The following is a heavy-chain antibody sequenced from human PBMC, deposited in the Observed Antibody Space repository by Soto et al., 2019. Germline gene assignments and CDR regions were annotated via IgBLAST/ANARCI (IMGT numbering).Heavy chain of an antibody. CDR3: ARVHKNWFDS. CDR1: GYNFTAFW. Sequence: PGPSLTISCEGSGYNFTAFWIPRVRQMPGKGLEWLGKIDPSDSYTNYSPSFEGHVTISTDNSITTAYLQWSSLRASDTALYFCARVHKNWFDSWAQGTMVTVSS. CDR2: IDPSDSYT. V-gene: IGHV5-10-1*01. J-gene: IGHJ5*01.